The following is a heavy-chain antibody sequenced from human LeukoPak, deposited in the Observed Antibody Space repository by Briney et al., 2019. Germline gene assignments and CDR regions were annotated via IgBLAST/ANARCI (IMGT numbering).Heavy chain of an antibody. CDR3: SRGGYCSGGICHSDVGY. V-gene: IGHV3-74*01. CDR1: GFTISNYW. J-gene: IGHJ4*02. Sequence: PGGSLRLSCAASGFTISNYWMHWVREAPGKGLVWVSRISGDGSTTTYADSVKGRFTISRDNAKNTLYLQMNSLRAEDTAMYFCSRGGYCSGGICHSDVGYWGQGTLVTVSS. D-gene: IGHD2-15*01. CDR2: ISGDGSTT.